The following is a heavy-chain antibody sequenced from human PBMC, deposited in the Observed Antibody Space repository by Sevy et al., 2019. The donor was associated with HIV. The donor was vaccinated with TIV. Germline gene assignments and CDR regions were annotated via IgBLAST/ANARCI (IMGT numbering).Heavy chain of an antibody. CDR3: VRETAVTTMRAYDI. Sequence: SETLSLTCTVSGGSVNSPNYYWTWIRQPPGKRLEWIGSIYYTGTTNFIPTLASRLTVSIDSSKNQFSLNLNSVIAADTALYYCVRETAVTTMRAYDIWGQGTMVTVSS. D-gene: IGHD4-17*01. J-gene: IGHJ3*02. CDR1: GGSVNSPNYY. V-gene: IGHV4-61*01. CDR2: IYYTGTT.